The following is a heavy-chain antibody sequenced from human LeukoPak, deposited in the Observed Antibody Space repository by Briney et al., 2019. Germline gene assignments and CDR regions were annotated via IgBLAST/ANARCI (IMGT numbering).Heavy chain of an antibody. CDR1: GYPFTGNY. Sequence: GASVKVSCKTSGYPFTGNYINWLRQAPGQGLEWLGLIGPSRGGTVYAQKFRGRVAMTGDTSTSTVYMELSSLRSEDTAVYFCARLFGDYDDTVRSSYWHGRFDYWGRGALVLVSS. CDR3: ARLFGDYDDTVRSSYWHGRFDY. V-gene: IGHV1-46*01. J-gene: IGHJ4*02. CDR2: IGPSRGGT. D-gene: IGHD3-16*01.